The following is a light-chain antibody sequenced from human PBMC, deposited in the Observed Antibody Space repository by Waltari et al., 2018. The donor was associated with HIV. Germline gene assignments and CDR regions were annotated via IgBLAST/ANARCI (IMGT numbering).Light chain of an antibody. Sequence: EELTQPPSVAVSPGQTARITCSGTALPRKCAYWYQQKSGQAPVMVIYADSKRPSGIPERFSGSRSGTMATLTISGAQVEDEGDYHCYLTDSSGFGVFGGGTKLTVL. CDR2: ADS. V-gene: IGLV3-10*01. CDR3: YLTDSSGFGV. CDR1: ALPRKC. J-gene: IGLJ2*01.